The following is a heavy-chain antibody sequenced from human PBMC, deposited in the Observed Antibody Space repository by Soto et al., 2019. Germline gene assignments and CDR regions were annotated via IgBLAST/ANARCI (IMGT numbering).Heavy chain of an antibody. CDR3: ARAWGSSSWYIDYYGMDV. J-gene: IGHJ6*02. CDR2: IYYSGST. D-gene: IGHD6-13*01. CDR1: GGSISSYY. Sequence: SETLSLTCTVSGGSISSYYWSWIRQPPGKGLEWIGYIYYSGSTNYNPSLKSRVTISVDTSKNQFSLKLSSVTAADTAVYYCARAWGSSSWYIDYYGMDVWGQGTTVTVSS. V-gene: IGHV4-59*01.